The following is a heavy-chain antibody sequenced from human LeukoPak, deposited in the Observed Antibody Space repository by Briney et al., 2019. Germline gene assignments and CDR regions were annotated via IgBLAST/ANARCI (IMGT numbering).Heavy chain of an antibody. CDR1: GFPFSSHG. CDR2: ISPGGGPT. CDR3: ARVSSGYSDPYFDY. J-gene: IGHJ4*02. D-gene: IGHD3-22*01. V-gene: IGHV3-23*01. Sequence: GGTLRLSCAGSGFPFSSHGMNWVRQAPGKGLEWVSGISPGGGPTYYADSVKGRFTISRDNAKNSLYLQMNSLRAEDTAVYYCARVSSGYSDPYFDYWGQGTLVTVSS.